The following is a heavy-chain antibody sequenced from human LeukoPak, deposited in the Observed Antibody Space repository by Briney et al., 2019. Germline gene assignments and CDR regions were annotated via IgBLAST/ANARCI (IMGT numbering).Heavy chain of an antibody. CDR1: GGSISSYY. V-gene: IGHV4-4*09. CDR3: ARGHWFMDV. Sequence: TSETLSLTCTVSGGSISSYYWSWIRQPPGKGLEWIGYIYTNGSTNYNPSLKSRVTISVDTSKDQFFLKLSSVAAADTAVYYCARGHWFMDVWGKGTTVTVSS. J-gene: IGHJ6*03. D-gene: IGHD3-10*01. CDR2: IYTNGST.